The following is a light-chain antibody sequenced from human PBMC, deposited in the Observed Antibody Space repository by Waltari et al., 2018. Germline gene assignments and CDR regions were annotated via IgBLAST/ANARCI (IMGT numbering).Light chain of an antibody. J-gene: IGKJ1*01. CDR1: QSISRY. CDR3: QNHERLPAV. V-gene: IGKV3-20*01. Sequence: EIMLTQSPDTLSLSPGERATLSCRASQSISRYLVWYQQKPGQAPRLPIYQSSIRATGIPDRFSGSGYGTDFSLTISKLEPEDFAVYYCQNHERLPAVFGQGTKVEIK. CDR2: QSS.